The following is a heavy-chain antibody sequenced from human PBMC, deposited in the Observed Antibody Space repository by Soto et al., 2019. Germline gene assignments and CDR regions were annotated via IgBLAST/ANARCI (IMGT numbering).Heavy chain of an antibody. Sequence: EVQLLESGGDLVQPGGSLRRSCAASGFIFSNYAMTWVRQAPGEGPEWVSTFTSGGSTYYRDTVKGRFTISRDNSKNTLCLQMNSLRAEDTAVYYCARTDKYNSQSNGWANRFDYWGQGTLVTVSS. CDR2: FTSGGST. CDR1: GFIFSNYA. CDR3: ARTDKYNSQSNGWANRFDY. J-gene: IGHJ4*02. D-gene: IGHD1-20*01. V-gene: IGHV3-23*01.